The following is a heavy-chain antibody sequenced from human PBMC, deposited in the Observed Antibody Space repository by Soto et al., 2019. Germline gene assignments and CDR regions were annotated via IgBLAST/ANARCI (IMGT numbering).Heavy chain of an antibody. CDR1: RYTFTSYD. CDR3: ARRSSTYLNEIIYDP. CDR2: IKPDSGDT. D-gene: IGHD2-2*01. J-gene: IGHJ5*02. Sequence: ASVKVSCKASRYTFTSYDIFWARQSPGQGLEWMGWIKPDSGDTHYAQNFQGRVTMTRDTSINTAYMELNNLVSDDTAVYYCARRSSTYLNEIIYDPWGQGTLVTVSS. V-gene: IGHV1-2*02.